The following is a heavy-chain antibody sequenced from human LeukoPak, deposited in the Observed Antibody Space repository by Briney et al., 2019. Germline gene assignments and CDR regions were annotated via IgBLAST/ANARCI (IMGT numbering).Heavy chain of an antibody. CDR1: GGSISSSNW. Sequence: ASETLSLTCAVSGGSISSSNWWSWVRQPPGKGLEWIGEIYHSGSTNYNPSLKSRVTISVDKSKNQFSLKLSSVTAADTAVYYCARRGGYVFGFDPWGQGTLVTVSS. D-gene: IGHD3-16*01. CDR2: IYHSGST. CDR3: ARRGGYVFGFDP. J-gene: IGHJ5*02. V-gene: IGHV4-4*02.